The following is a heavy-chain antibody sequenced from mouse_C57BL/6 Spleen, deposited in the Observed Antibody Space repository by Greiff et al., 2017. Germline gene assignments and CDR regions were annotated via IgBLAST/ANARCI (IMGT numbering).Heavy chain of an antibody. CDR1: GYTFTSYW. D-gene: IGHD1-1*01. Sequence: QVQLQQPGAELVKPGASVKLSCKASGYTFTSYWMHWVKQRPGQGLEWIGMIHPNSGSTNYNEKFKSKATLTVDKSSSTAYMQLSSLTSEDSAVYYCATGYYGSSGYYAMDYWGQGTSVTVSS. V-gene: IGHV1-64*01. J-gene: IGHJ4*01. CDR3: ATGYYGSSGYYAMDY. CDR2: IHPNSGST.